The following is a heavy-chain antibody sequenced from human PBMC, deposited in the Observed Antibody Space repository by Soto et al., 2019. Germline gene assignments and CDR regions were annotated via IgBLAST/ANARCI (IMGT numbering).Heavy chain of an antibody. CDR3: ARTFIAAAGTMGSAFDI. CDR2: IIPIFGTA. V-gene: IGHV1-69*13. J-gene: IGHJ3*02. Sequence: SSVKVSCKASGGTFSSYALSWVRPAPGRGLEWMGGIIPIFGTANYAQKFQGRVTITADESTSTAYMELSSLRSEDTAVYYCARTFIAAAGTMGSAFDIWGQGTMVTVSS. D-gene: IGHD6-13*01. CDR1: GGTFSSYA.